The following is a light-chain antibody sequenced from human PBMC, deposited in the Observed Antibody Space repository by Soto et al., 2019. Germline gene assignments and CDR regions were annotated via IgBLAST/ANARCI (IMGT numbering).Light chain of an antibody. V-gene: IGKV3-15*01. J-gene: IGKJ1*01. CDR3: QQYNNWPRT. CDR2: AAS. CDR1: QSVNIN. Sequence: VVMTQSPGTLSVSPGERATLSCRASQSVNINLAWYQQKPGQAPRLLIYAASTRATGIPARFSGSGSGTEFTLTISSLQSEDFAVYYCQQYNNWPRTFGQGTKVDIK.